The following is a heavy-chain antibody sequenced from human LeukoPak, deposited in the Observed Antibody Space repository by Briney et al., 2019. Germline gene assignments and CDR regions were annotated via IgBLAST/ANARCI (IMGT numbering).Heavy chain of an antibody. J-gene: IGHJ4*02. CDR1: GYSISSGYY. D-gene: IGHD3-22*01. CDR2: IDHSGST. CDR3: ARLDYYDSSGYFH. V-gene: IGHV4-38-2*02. Sequence: SETLSLTCTVSGYSISSGYYWGWIRQPPGKGLEWIGSIDHSGSTYYNPSLKSRVTISVDTSKNQFSLKLSSVTAADTAVYYCARLDYYDSSGYFHWGQGTLVTVSS.